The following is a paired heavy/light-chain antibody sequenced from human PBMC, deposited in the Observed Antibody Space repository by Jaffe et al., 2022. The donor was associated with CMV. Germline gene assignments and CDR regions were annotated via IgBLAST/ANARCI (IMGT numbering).Light chain of an antibody. CDR2: AAS. V-gene: IGKV1-8*01. J-gene: IGKJ1*01. CDR1: QGISSY. CDR3: QQYYSYPQT. Sequence: AIRITQSPSSLSASTGDRVTITCRASQGISSYLAWYQQKPGKAPKLLIYAASTLQSGVPSRFSGSGSGTDFTLTISCLQSEDFATYYCQQYYSYPQTFGQGTKVEIK.
Heavy chain of an antibody. J-gene: IGHJ6*03. CDR1: GYTFTSYG. CDR2: ISAYNGNT. V-gene: IGHV1-18*04. D-gene: IGHD3-22*01. CDR3: ARVVTMIVVVITDYYYYYMDV. Sequence: QVQLVQSGAEVKKPGASVKVSCKASGYTFTSYGISWVRQAPGQGLEWMGWISAYNGNTNYAQKLQGRVTMTTDTSTSTAYMELRSLRSDDTAVYYCARVVTMIVVVITDYYYYYMDVWGKGTTVTVSS.